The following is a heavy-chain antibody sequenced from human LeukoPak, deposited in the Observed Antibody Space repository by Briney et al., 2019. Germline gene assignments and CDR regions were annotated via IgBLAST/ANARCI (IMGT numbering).Heavy chain of an antibody. CDR3: ARDGGWDLPGGPAFDI. J-gene: IGHJ3*02. Sequence: PSQTLSLTCTVSGGSISSGDYYWSWIRQPPGKGLEWIGYIYYSGSTNYNPSVKSRVTISIDTSKNQFSLKLTSVTAADTAVYYRARDGGWDLPGGPAFDIWGQGTMVTVSS. CDR1: GGSISSGDYY. D-gene: IGHD1-26*01. CDR2: IYYSGST. V-gene: IGHV4-30-4*01.